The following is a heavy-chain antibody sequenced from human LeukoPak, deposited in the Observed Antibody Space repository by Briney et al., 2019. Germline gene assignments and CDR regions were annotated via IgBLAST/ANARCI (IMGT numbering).Heavy chain of an antibody. CDR1: GYIFSSYG. CDR3: ARDGGLFYGSGTFVGV. J-gene: IGHJ4*02. CDR2: ISAHNGDT. Sequence: AASVKVSCKPSGYIFSSYGISWVRQAPGQGLEWMGWISAHNGDTKYAQKLQGRVTMSTDTSTSTAYMELRSLRPDDTAVYYCARDGGLFYGSGTFVGVWGQGTLVTVSS. V-gene: IGHV1-18*01. D-gene: IGHD3-10*01.